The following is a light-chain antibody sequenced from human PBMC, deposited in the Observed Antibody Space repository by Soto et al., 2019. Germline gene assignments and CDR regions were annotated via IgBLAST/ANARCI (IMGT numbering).Light chain of an antibody. V-gene: IGLV2-11*01. CDR2: NVN. CDR1: SSDVGGYNY. J-gene: IGLJ2*01. CDR3: CSYAVTDVV. Sequence: QSALTQPRSVSGSPGQSATISCTGTSSDVGGYNYVSWYQQHPGKAPKLMIYNVNRRPSGVPDRFSGSKSGNTASLTISGLQAEDEADYYCCSYAVTDVVFGGGTKLTVL.